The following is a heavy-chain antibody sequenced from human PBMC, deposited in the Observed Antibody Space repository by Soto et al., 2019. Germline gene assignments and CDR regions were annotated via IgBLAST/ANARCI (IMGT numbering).Heavy chain of an antibody. D-gene: IGHD3-10*01. CDR3: ARGNSESRRYYMDV. V-gene: IGHV3-7*04. Sequence: EVQLVESGGTLVQPGGSLRLSCAASGFTFSNYWMSWVRQAPGKGLEWVATVNQDENEKYYVGSVTGRFTISRDNAKNSLYLQMNSLRAEDTAVYYCARGNSESRRYYMDVWGKGSTVTVSS. CDR2: VNQDENEK. J-gene: IGHJ6*03. CDR1: GFTFSNYW.